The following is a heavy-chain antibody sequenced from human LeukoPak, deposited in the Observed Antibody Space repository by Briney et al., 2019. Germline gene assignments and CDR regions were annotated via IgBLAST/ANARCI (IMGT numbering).Heavy chain of an antibody. Sequence: SGTLSLTCTVSGGSIRSYYWSWIRQPPGKGLEWIGYIYYSGSTNYNPSLKSRVTISVDTSKNLFSLKVRFVTAADTAVYYCARSVGATTAPLDYWGQGTLVTVSS. D-gene: IGHD1-26*01. CDR3: ARSVGATTAPLDY. CDR1: GGSIRSYY. CDR2: IYYSGST. J-gene: IGHJ4*02. V-gene: IGHV4-59*01.